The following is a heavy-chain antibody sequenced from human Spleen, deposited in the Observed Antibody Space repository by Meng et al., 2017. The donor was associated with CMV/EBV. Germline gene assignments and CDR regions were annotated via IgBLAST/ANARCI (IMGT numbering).Heavy chain of an antibody. Sequence: FTFSIYAMYWVRQAPGKGLEWVALISYDGSNKYYADSVKGRFTISRDNSKNTLYLQMNSLRAEDTAVYYCARGAYCSSTSCHGDWFDPWGQGTLVTVSS. CDR2: ISYDGSNK. CDR3: ARGAYCSSTSCHGDWFDP. J-gene: IGHJ5*02. CDR1: FTFSIYA. D-gene: IGHD2-2*01. V-gene: IGHV3-30*04.